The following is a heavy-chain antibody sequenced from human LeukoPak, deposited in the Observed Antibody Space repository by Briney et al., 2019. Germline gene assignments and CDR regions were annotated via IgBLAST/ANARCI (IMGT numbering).Heavy chain of an antibody. J-gene: IGHJ4*02. CDR2: IYSGGST. Sequence: PGGSLRLSCAASGFTVSSNYMSWVRQAPGKGLEGVSVIYSGGSTYYADSVKGRFTISRDNSKNTLYLQMNSLRAEDTAVYYCASLALFLYGSGGIEDYWGQGTLVTVSS. V-gene: IGHV3-53*01. CDR3: ASLALFLYGSGGIEDY. CDR1: GFTVSSNY. D-gene: IGHD3-10*01.